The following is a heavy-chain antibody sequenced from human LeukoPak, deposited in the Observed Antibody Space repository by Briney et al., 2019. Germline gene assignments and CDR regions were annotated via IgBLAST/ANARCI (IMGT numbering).Heavy chain of an antibody. CDR2: INHSGST. V-gene: IGHV4-34*01. CDR3: ARATNCGGDCSGDEHKDYYFDY. Sequence: SETLSLTCAVYGGSFSGYYWSWIRQPPGKGLEWIGEINHSGSTNYNPSLKSRVTISVDTSKNQFSLKLSSVTAADTAVYYCARATNCGGDCSGDEHKDYYFDYWGQGTLVTVSS. D-gene: IGHD2-21*02. J-gene: IGHJ4*02. CDR1: GGSFSGYY.